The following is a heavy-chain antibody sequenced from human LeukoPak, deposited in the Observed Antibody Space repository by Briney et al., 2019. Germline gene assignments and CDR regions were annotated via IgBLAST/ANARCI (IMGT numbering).Heavy chain of an antibody. J-gene: IGHJ5*02. CDR1: GASVSSISYD. Sequence: PSETLSLTCTVSGASVSSISYDWGWIRQPPGKGLEWIGTIYYSGSTYYNPSLASRVTISLDTSKNHFSLKLTSVTAADAALYFCARVGSGYYFTVRFDPWGERTLVTLSS. D-gene: IGHD3-3*01. CDR3: ARVGSGYYFTVRFDP. V-gene: IGHV4-39*07. CDR2: IYYSGST.